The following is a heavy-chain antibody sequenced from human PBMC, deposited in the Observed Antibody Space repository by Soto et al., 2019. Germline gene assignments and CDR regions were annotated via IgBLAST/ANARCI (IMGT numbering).Heavy chain of an antibody. J-gene: IGHJ4*02. CDR3: AKDRRAGGNSAFYFDF. Sequence: SGGSLRLSCAASGFKFSNYAMSWVRQAPGKGLEWVSLISATGGGTYYADSVKGRFTISRDNSHNTLYLQVHSLTAEDTAVYYCAKDRRAGGNSAFYFDFWGQAAQVTVSS. CDR2: ISATGGGT. V-gene: IGHV3-23*01. D-gene: IGHD3-16*01. CDR1: GFKFSNYA.